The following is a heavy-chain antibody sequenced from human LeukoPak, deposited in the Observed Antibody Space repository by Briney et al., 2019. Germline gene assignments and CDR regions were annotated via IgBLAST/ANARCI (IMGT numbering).Heavy chain of an antibody. D-gene: IGHD3-22*01. Sequence: PGGSLRLSCAASGFTFSSYAMSWVRQAPGKGLEWVSAISGSGGSTYYADSVKGRFTISRDNSKNTLYLQMSSLRAEDTAVYYCTKDSDISSPGITMIVVVTQFDYWGQGTLVTVSS. CDR3: TKDSDISSPGITMIVVVTQFDY. V-gene: IGHV3-23*01. J-gene: IGHJ4*02. CDR2: ISGSGGST. CDR1: GFTFSSYA.